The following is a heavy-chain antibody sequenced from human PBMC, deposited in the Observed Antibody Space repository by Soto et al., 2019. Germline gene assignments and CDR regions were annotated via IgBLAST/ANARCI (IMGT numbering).Heavy chain of an antibody. Sequence: QVQLVQSGAEVKKPGSSVKVSCKASGGTFSSYAISWVRQAPGQGLEWMGGIIPIFGTVNYAQKFQGRVTXTXXXSXRTAYMELSSLRSEDTAVYYCARGNHRWLQLWYFDLWGRGTLVTVSS. D-gene: IGHD5-12*01. J-gene: IGHJ2*01. CDR3: ARGNHRWLQLWYFDL. CDR1: GGTFSSYA. CDR2: IIPIFGTV. V-gene: IGHV1-69*05.